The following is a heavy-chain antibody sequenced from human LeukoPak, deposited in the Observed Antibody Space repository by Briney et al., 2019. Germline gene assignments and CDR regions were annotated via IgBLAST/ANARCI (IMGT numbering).Heavy chain of an antibody. CDR2: ISGSGGST. Sequence: PGGSLRLSCAASGFTFSSYAMSWVRQAPGKGLEWVSAISGSGGSTYYADSVKGRFTISRDNSKNTLYLQMNSLRAEDTAVNYRXXXXXXXXXXXXXXXDLQIFDYWGQGTLVTVSS. V-gene: IGHV3-23*01. CDR3: XXXXXXXXXXXXXXXDLQIFDY. J-gene: IGHJ4*02. CDR1: GFTFSSYA.